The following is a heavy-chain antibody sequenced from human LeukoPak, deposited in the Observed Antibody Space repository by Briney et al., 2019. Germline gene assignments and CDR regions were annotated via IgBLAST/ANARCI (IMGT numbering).Heavy chain of an antibody. D-gene: IGHD4-17*01. V-gene: IGHV4-59*01. J-gene: IGHJ5*02. CDR3: ARDRFAITTVPNWFYP. CDR1: GDSISGYS. CDR2: IHYSGDT. Sequence: PSETLSLTCTVSGDSISGYSWSWIRQPPGGGLEWIGYIHYSGDTAYNPSLKSRVTMSVDTSKKQLSLMLRSVTTADTAVYYCARDRFAITTVPNWFYPWGQGTLVTVSS.